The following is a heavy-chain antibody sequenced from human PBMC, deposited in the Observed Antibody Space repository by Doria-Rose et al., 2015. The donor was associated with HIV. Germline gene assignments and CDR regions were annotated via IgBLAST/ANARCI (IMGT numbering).Heavy chain of an antibody. D-gene: IGHD6-13*01. CDR3: ARIKSSRWYHKYYFDF. CDR1: GVSLSSPGMG. Sequence: QVQLVQSGPVLVKPTETLTLTCTVSGVSLSSPGMGVSWIRQHPGKALEWLANTFSDDERSYKTSLQSRLTISRGTSKSQVVLTMTDMDPVDTATYYCARIKSSRWYHKYYFDFWGQGTLVIVSA. CDR2: TFSDDER. J-gene: IGHJ4*02. V-gene: IGHV2-26*01.